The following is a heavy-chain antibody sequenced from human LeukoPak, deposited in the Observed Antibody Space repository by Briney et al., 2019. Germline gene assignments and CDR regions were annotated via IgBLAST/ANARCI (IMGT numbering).Heavy chain of an antibody. V-gene: IGHV3-74*01. Sequence: GGSLRLSCAASGFTFSNYWMHWVRQAPGKGLVWVSRINTDGRSTSYADSVKGRFTISRDNAKNSLYLQMNSLRAEDTALYYCAKVKFVAAAGSPFDYWGQGTLVTVSP. CDR2: INTDGRST. J-gene: IGHJ4*02. CDR1: GFTFSNYW. CDR3: AKVKFVAAAGSPFDY. D-gene: IGHD6-13*01.